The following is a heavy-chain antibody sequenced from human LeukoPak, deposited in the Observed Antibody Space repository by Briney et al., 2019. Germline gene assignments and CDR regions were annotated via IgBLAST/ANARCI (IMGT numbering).Heavy chain of an antibody. D-gene: IGHD3-22*01. CDR1: GGSISSYY. CDR3: AREKAYDSSGYYYYGMDV. CDR2: IYYSGST. V-gene: IGHV4-59*01. J-gene: IGHJ6*02. Sequence: SETLSLTCTVSGGSISSYYWSWIRQPPGKGLEWIGYIYYSGSTNYNPSLKSRVTISVDTSKNQFSLKLSSVTAADTAVYYCAREKAYDSSGYYYYGMDVWGQGTTVTVSS.